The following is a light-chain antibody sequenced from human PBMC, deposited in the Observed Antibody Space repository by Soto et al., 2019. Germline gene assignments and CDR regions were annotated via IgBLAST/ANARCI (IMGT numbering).Light chain of an antibody. J-gene: IGKJ4*01. CDR2: AAS. CDR1: EGISSY. V-gene: IGKV1-8*01. CDR3: QQYYSYPLT. Sequence: AIRMTQSPSSLSASTGDRVTITCLASEGISSYLAWYQQKPGQAPKLLIYAASTLQSGVPSRFSGSGSGTDFTLTISCLQSEDFATYYCQQYYSYPLTFGGGTKVEIK.